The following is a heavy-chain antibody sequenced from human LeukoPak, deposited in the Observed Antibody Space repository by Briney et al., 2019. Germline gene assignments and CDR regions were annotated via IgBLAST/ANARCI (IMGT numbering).Heavy chain of an antibody. CDR1: GGSISSYY. CDR3: ARGGGVRTGSGWRPGNWFDP. CDR2: IYYSGST. D-gene: IGHD6-19*01. J-gene: IGHJ5*02. V-gene: IGHV4-59*12. Sequence: SETLSLTCTVSGGSISSYYWSWIRQPPGKGLEWIGYIYYSGSTNYNPSLKSRVTMSVDTSKNQFSLKLSSVTAADTAVYYCARGGGVRTGSGWRPGNWFDPWGQGTLVIVSS.